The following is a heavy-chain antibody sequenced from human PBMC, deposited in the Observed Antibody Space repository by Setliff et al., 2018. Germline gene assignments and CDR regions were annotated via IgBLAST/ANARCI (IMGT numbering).Heavy chain of an antibody. CDR2: IKQDGSEK. CDR1: GFTFSSYW. D-gene: IGHD3-3*01. CDR3: AGDKPLQHNYNFWSGYCPY. J-gene: IGHJ4*02. Sequence: PGGSLRLSCAASGFTFSSYWMSWVRQAPGKGLEWVANIKQDGSEKYYVDSVKGRFIISRDNSKNTLYLQMNSLRAKDTAVYYCAGDKPLQHNYNFWSGYCPYWGQGTLVTVSS. V-gene: IGHV3-7*01.